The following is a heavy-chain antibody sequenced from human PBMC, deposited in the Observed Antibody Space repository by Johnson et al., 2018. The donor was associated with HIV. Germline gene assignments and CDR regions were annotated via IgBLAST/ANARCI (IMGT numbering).Heavy chain of an antibody. D-gene: IGHD1-26*01. J-gene: IGHJ3*02. V-gene: IGHV3-30*02. CDR1: GFTFSSYG. CDR3: ARRWELHSNAFDI. CDR2: IRYDGSNK. Sequence: QVQLVESGGGVVQPGGSLRLSCAGSGFTFSSYGMHWVRQAPGKGLEWVAFIRYDGSNKYYADSVKGRFTISRDNAKNSLYLQMNNLRAEDTALYYCARRWELHSNAFDIWGQGTMVTVSS.